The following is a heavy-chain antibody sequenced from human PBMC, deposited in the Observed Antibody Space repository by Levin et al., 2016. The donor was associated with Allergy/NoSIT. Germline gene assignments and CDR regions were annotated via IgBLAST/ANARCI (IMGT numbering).Heavy chain of an antibody. CDR3: ARVSEAGKATSNLDY. J-gene: IGHJ4*02. Sequence: ESLKISCAASGFTFSSYWMHWVRQAPGKGLVWVSCVNSDGSTTQYADSVKGRFTISRDNAKNTLYLQMNSLRAEDTAVYYCARVSEAGKATSNLDYWGQGTLVTVSS. D-gene: IGHD6-19*01. CDR2: VNSDGSTT. CDR1: GFTFSSYW. V-gene: IGHV3-74*03.